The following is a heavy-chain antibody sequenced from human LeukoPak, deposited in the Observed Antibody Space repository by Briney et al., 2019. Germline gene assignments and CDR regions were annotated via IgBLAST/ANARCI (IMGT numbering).Heavy chain of an antibody. J-gene: IGHJ4*02. D-gene: IGHD4-17*01. CDR2: INSDGSST. Sequence: GGSLRLSCAASGFTFSSYWMHWVRQAPGKGLVWVSRINSDGSSTSYADSVKGRFTISRDNAKNTLYLQMNSLRADDTAVYYCARDSHYDYGDYIFDYWGQGTLVTVSS. CDR1: GFTFSSYW. CDR3: ARDSHYDYGDYIFDY. V-gene: IGHV3-74*01.